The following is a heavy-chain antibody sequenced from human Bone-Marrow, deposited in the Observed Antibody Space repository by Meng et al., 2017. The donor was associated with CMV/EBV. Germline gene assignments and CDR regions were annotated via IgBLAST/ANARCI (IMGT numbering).Heavy chain of an antibody. CDR3: ARAGPYYYDSSGYYYAFDY. J-gene: IGHJ4*02. Sequence: SFGGYYWGWYRRPPGKGLGWIGEINHSGSTNYNQYLKSRVTISVDTSKNQFSLKLSSVTAADTAVYYCARAGPYYYDSSGYYYAFDYWGQGTLVTVSS. CDR2: INHSGST. CDR1: SFGGYY. D-gene: IGHD3-22*01. V-gene: IGHV4-34*01.